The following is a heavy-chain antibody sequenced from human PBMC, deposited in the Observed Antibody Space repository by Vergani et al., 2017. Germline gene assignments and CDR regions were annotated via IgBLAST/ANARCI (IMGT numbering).Heavy chain of an antibody. D-gene: IGHD2-15*01. CDR2: ISYDGSNK. V-gene: IGHV3-30-3*01. Sequence: QVQLVESGGGVVQPGRSLRLSCAASGFTFSSYAMHWVRQAPGKGLEWVAVISYDGSNKYYADSVKGRFTISRDNSKNTLYLQMNSLRAEDTAVYYCATATGGSCGRFDYWGQGTLVTVSS. J-gene: IGHJ4*02. CDR3: ATATGGSCGRFDY. CDR1: GFTFSSYA.